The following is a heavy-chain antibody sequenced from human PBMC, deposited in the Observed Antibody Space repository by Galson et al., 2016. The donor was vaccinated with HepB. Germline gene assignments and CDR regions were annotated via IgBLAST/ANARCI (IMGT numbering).Heavy chain of an antibody. CDR2: ISASSGTI. J-gene: IGHJ6*02. D-gene: IGHD3-10*01. CDR1: GFRFSDYN. V-gene: IGHV3-48*01. Sequence: SLRLSCAASGFRFSDYNMNWVRQAPGRGLEWVAYISASSGTIYYADSVKGRFTISRDNANNSLSLQMNSLRAEDTAFYYCSRPYTYYFGSGSYFDVLHYGMDAWGQGTTFTGSS. CDR3: SRPYTYYFGSGSYFDVLHYGMDA.